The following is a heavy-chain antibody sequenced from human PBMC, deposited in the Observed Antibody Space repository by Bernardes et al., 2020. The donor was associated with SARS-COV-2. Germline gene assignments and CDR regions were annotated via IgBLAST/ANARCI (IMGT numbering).Heavy chain of an antibody. CDR2: IYWDDDK. J-gene: IGHJ1*01. CDR1: GFSLSTSGVG. D-gene: IGHD1-26*01. Sequence: SGPTLVKPTQTLTLTCTFSGFSLSTSGVGVGWIRQPPGKALEWLALIYWDDDKRYSPSLKSRLTITKDTSKNQVVLTMTNMDPVDTATYYCAHSVSVGATVFEYFQHWGQGTLVTVSS. V-gene: IGHV2-5*02. CDR3: AHSVSVGATVFEYFQH.